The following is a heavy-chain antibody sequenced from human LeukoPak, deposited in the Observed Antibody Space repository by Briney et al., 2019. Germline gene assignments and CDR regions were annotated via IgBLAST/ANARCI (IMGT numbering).Heavy chain of an antibody. Sequence: SETLSLTCTVSGGSISSSSYYWGWIRQPPWKGLEWIGSIYYSGSTYYNPSLKSRVTISIDKSKNQFSLKLSSVTAADTAVYYCARYRGANGYYFDYWGQGTLVTVSS. CDR2: IYYSGST. V-gene: IGHV4-39*07. J-gene: IGHJ4*02. CDR3: ARYRGANGYYFDY. D-gene: IGHD3-10*01. CDR1: GGSISSSSYY.